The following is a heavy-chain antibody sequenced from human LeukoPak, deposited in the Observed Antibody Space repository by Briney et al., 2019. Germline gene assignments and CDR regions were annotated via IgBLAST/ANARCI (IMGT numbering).Heavy chain of an antibody. V-gene: IGHV4-38-2*02. J-gene: IGHJ4*02. D-gene: IGHD7-27*01. CDR2: IYHSRST. Sequence: SETLSLTCTVSGYSISSGYYWGWIRQPPGKGLEWIGSIYHSRSTYYNPSLKSRVTISVDTSKNQFSLKLSSVTAADTAVYYCARASRTGLGIGSFDYWGQGTLVTVSS. CDR3: ARASRTGLGIGSFDY. CDR1: GYSISSGYY.